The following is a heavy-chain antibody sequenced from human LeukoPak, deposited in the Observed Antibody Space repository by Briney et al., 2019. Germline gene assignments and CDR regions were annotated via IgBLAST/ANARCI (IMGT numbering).Heavy chain of an antibody. V-gene: IGHV1-2*02. CDR1: GYTFTGYY. Sequence: ASVKVSCKASGYTFTGYYMHWVRQAPGQGLEWMGWINPNSGGTNYAQKFQGRVTMTRDTSISTAYMELSRLRSDDTAVYCCARDRWFGDPTWGYYGMDVWGQGTTVTVSS. CDR3: ARDRWFGDPTWGYYGMDV. CDR2: INPNSGGT. D-gene: IGHD3-10*01. J-gene: IGHJ6*02.